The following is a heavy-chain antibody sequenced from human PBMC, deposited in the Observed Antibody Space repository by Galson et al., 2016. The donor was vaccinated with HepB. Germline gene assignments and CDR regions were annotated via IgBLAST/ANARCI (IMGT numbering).Heavy chain of an antibody. Sequence: SETLSLTCTVSGGSISGYYCSWIRQPPEKGLEWIGYTYYSGGTNYNPSLKSRVTISTDTSKNQVSLMLTSVNAADTAMYSCAAGYNWDYWGEGILVTVSS. CDR3: AAGYNWDY. D-gene: IGHD5-24*01. V-gene: IGHV4-59*03. J-gene: IGHJ4*02. CDR1: GGSISGYY. CDR2: TYYSGGT.